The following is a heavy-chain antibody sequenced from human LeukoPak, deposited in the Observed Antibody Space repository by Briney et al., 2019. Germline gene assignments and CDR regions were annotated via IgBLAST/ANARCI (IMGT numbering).Heavy chain of an antibody. J-gene: IGHJ4*02. Sequence: PGGFLRLSCAASGFTFDDYGMSWVRQAPGKGLEWLSGIKRYGDSTGYADSVKGRFTISRDNAKKSLYLQMNSLRVDDTALYYCVRRALRGPLDFWGRGTLVTVSS. V-gene: IGHV3-20*04. CDR2: IKRYGDST. CDR3: VRRALRGPLDF. D-gene: IGHD3-16*01. CDR1: GFTFDDYG.